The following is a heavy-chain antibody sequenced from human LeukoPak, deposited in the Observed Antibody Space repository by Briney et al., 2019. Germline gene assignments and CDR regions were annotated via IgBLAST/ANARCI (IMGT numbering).Heavy chain of an antibody. Sequence: SETVSLTCAVYIGSFSGYYWSWIRQSPGKGLEWIGEINPSGSTNYNPSLKSRVTISVDTSKNQFSLKLSSVTAADTAVYYCARSSYDGSGAFYYYSYMDVWDKGTTVTVSS. CDR1: IGSFSGYY. J-gene: IGHJ6*03. CDR3: ARSSYDGSGAFYYYSYMDV. CDR2: INPSGST. V-gene: IGHV4-34*01. D-gene: IGHD3-10*01.